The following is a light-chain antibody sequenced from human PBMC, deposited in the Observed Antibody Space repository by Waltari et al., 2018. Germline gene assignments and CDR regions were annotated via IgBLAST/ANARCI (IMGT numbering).Light chain of an antibody. J-gene: IGKJ2*01. CDR3: QQRSNWPYT. CDR2: DAS. CDR1: QSVSSY. Sequence: EIVLTQSPATLSLSPGERATLSCSASQSVSSYLAWYQQKPGQAPRLLIYDASNRATGIPARFSVSGSGTDFTLTISSLEPEDFAVYYCQQRSNWPYTFGQGTKLEIK. V-gene: IGKV3-11*01.